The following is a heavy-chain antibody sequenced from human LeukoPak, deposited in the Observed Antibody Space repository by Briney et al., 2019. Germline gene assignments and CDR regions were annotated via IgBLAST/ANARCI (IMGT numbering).Heavy chain of an antibody. CDR1: GFTFSDYY. Sequence: PGGSLRLSCAASGFTFSDYYMSWIRQAPGKGLEWVGRIKSKTDGGTTDYAAPVKGRFTISRDDSKNTLYLQMNSLKTEDTAVYYCTLANWWLYLPDYYYGMDVWGQGTTVTVSS. D-gene: IGHD3/OR15-3a*01. V-gene: IGHV3-15*01. J-gene: IGHJ6*02. CDR2: IKSKTDGGTT. CDR3: TLANWWLYLPDYYYGMDV.